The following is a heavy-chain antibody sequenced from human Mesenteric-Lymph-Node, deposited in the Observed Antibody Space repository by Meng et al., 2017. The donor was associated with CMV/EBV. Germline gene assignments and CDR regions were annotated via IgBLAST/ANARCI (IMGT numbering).Heavy chain of an antibody. V-gene: IGHV1-18*01. CDR3: ARATVEMANYYYYYGMDV. CDR1: GYIFTDHG. Sequence: ASVKVSCKTSGYIFTDHGFSWVRQAPGQGLEWMGWIGTYNGKTKYAQRFQGRVTMTTDTSTNTAYMEVRNLRSDDTAVYYCARATVEMANYYYYYGMDVWGQGTTVTVSS. D-gene: IGHD5-24*01. CDR2: IGTYNGKT. J-gene: IGHJ6*02.